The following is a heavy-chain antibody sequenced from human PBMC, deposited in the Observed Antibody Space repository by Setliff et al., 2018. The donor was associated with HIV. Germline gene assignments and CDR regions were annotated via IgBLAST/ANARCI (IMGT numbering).Heavy chain of an antibody. Sequence: LRLSCAASGFTFRSYAMSWVRQAPGKGLEWVSAISGSGGGTYYADPVKGRFTISRDNSKNTLYLQMNSLRAEDTPVYYCAKDLPSNYYYYMDVWGKGTTVTVSS. CDR2: ISGSGGGT. J-gene: IGHJ6*03. CDR1: GFTFRSYA. CDR3: AKDLPSNYYYYMDV. V-gene: IGHV3-23*01.